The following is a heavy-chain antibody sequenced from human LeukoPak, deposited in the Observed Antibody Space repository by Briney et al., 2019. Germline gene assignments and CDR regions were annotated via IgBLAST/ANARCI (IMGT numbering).Heavy chain of an antibody. CDR1: GFTFSSYG. CDR2: IWYDGSNK. Sequence: PGRSLRLSCAASGFTFSSYGMHWVRQAPGKGLEWVAVIWYDGSNKYYADSVKGRFTISRDNSKNTLYLQMNSLRAEDTAVYYCARVGRCSSTSCYNGGVFDYWGQGTLVTVSS. D-gene: IGHD2-2*02. V-gene: IGHV3-33*01. J-gene: IGHJ4*02. CDR3: ARVGRCSSTSCYNGGVFDY.